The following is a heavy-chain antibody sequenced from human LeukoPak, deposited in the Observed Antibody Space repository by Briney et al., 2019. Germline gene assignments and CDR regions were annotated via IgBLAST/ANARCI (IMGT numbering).Heavy chain of an antibody. V-gene: IGHV4-39*01. CDR2: ISSSGKA. CDR3: ARFKGGTGFDY. Sequence: SETLSLTCAVSGGSITTTDFDWAWIRQPPGQGFEWIATISSSGKAYYYPSLMSRVTISVDTSKDQFSLDVTSVTAADTGLFYCARFKGGTGFDYWGRGILVIVS. D-gene: IGHD1-26*01. CDR1: GGSITTTDFD. J-gene: IGHJ4*02.